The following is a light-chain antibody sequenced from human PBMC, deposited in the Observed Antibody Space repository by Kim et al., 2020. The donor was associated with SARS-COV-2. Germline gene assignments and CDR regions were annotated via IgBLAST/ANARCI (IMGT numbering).Light chain of an antibody. V-gene: IGLV1-47*01. Sequence: QSVLTQPPSASGTPGQRVTISCSGSSSNIGSNYVYWHQQVPGTAPKLLIYRNNQRPSGVPDRFSGSKSGTSASLAISGLRSQDEADYYCAAWDDSLSGPVFGGGTQLTVL. J-gene: IGLJ3*02. CDR3: AAWDDSLSGPV. CDR2: RNN. CDR1: SSNIGSNY.